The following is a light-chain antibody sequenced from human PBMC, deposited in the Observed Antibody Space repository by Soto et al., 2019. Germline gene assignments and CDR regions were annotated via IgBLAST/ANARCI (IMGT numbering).Light chain of an antibody. V-gene: IGKV3-11*01. CDR2: DAS. Sequence: EFVLTQSPATLSLSPGERATLSCRASQSVRSSLAWYQQKPGQAPRLLIYDASNSATGIPARFSGSGSATFFTLTISRLAPEDFAVYYCQQRSSWLLTFGGGTKVEIK. CDR1: QSVRSS. CDR3: QQRSSWLLT. J-gene: IGKJ4*01.